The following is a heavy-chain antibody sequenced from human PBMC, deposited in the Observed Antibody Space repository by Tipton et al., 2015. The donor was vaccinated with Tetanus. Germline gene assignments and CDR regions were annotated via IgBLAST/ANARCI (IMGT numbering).Heavy chain of an antibody. V-gene: IGHV4-34*01. J-gene: IGHJ6*02. CDR1: GGSFSGYY. Sequence: TLSLTCAVYGGSFSGYYWSWIRQTLGKGLEWIGDIRHSGTTAYNPSLKSRVSMSVDASNNQFSLMLSSVTAADTGIYYCARDITVYGVDAWGQGTTVTVSS. CDR3: ARDITVYGVDA. D-gene: IGHD3-3*01. CDR2: IRHSGTT.